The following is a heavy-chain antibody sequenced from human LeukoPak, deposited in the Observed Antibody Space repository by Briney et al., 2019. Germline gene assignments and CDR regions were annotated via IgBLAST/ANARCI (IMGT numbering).Heavy chain of an antibody. D-gene: IGHD6-19*01. CDR3: ARTGYSSGWYDYYYYYMDV. J-gene: IGHJ6*03. V-gene: IGHV4-39*07. CDR2: IYYSGST. Sequence: SETLSLTCTVSGGSISSSSYYWGWIRQPPGKGLEWIGSIYYSGSTYYNPSLKSRVTISVDTSKNQFSLKLSSVTAADTAVYYCARTGYSSGWYDYYYYYMDVWGKGTTVTVSS. CDR1: GGSISSSSYY.